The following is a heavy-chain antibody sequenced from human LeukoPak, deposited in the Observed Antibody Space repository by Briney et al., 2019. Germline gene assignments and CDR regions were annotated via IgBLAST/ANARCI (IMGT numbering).Heavy chain of an antibody. CDR3: ARTTMVRGTYYMDV. J-gene: IGHJ6*03. D-gene: IGHD3-10*01. CDR1: GGSISSYY. V-gene: IGHV4-59*01. Sequence: SETLSLTCTVSGGSISSYYWSWIRQPPGKGLEWIGYIYYSGSTNYNPSLKSRVTISLDTSKNQFSLKLSSVTAADTAVYYCARTTMVRGTYYMDVWGKGTTAIVSS. CDR2: IYYSGST.